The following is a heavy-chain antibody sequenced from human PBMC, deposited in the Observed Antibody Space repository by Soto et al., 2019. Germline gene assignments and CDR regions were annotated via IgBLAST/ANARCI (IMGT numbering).Heavy chain of an antibody. Sequence: ASVKVCCKASGYTFTGYYMHWVRQAPGQGLEWMGWINPNSGGTNYAQKFQGWVTMTRDTSISTAYMELSRLRSDDTAVYYCARDGGDDIRGYAFDIWDQGTMVTVS. CDR1: GYTFTGYY. D-gene: IGHD2-21*02. CDR2: INPNSGGT. V-gene: IGHV1-2*04. CDR3: ARDGGDDIRGYAFDI. J-gene: IGHJ3*02.